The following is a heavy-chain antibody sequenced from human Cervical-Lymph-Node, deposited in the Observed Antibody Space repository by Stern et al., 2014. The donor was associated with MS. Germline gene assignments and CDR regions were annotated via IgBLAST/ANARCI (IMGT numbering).Heavy chain of an antibody. J-gene: IGHJ4*02. CDR3: ARDGHYDILTGYSRDFDY. CDR2: ISYDAIKR. Sequence: VQLVESGGGVVQPGRSLSLFWAASGFTFSSHGMNWVRQAPGKGLEWVGWISYDAIKREYACFVKGRFIITRDNVQNTLHMQVTSLRVEDTAVYYCARDGHYDILTGYSRDFDYWGQGTLVIVSS. D-gene: IGHD3-9*01. V-gene: IGHV3-30*03. CDR1: GFTFSSHG.